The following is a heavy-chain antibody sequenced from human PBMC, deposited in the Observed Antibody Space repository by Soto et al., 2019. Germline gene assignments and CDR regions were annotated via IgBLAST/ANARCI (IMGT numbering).Heavy chain of an antibody. CDR3: ARGSGYYYDSSGPTIAPDAFDI. J-gene: IGHJ3*02. CDR1: GYTFTSYY. CDR2: INPSGGST. V-gene: IGHV1-46*01. D-gene: IGHD3-22*01. Sequence: ASVKVSCKASGYTFTSYYMHWVRQAPGQGLEWMGIINPSGGSTSYAQKFQGRVTMTRDTSTSTVYMELSSLRSEDTAVYYCARGSGYYYDSSGPTIAPDAFDIWGQGTMVTV.